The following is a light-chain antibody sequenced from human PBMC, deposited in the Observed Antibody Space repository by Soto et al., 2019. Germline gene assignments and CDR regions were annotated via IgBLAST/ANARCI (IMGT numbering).Light chain of an antibody. CDR2: EAS. CDR1: QSIDTY. V-gene: IGKV3-20*01. CDR3: QQYGSSGT. Sequence: ELVLTQSPATLSLSPGERATLPCRASQSIDTYLAWYQQTPGQPPRLLIYEASNRATGIPDRFSGSGSGTDFTLTISRLEPEDFAVYYRQQYGSSGTFGQGTKVDIK. J-gene: IGKJ1*01.